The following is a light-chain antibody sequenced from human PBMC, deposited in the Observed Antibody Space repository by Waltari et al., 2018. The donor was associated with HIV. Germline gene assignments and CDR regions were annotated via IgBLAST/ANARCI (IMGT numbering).Light chain of an antibody. CDR3: SSYTSSSTLYV. CDR1: SSDVGAYYY. J-gene: IGLJ1*01. V-gene: IGLV2-14*01. CDR2: EVS. Sequence: QSALTQPASVSGSPGQSITISCTGTSSDVGAYYYVSWFQLHPGKAPKLMVYEVSNRPSGVSNRFASAKSGSTASLTCTGLQAEVGAYYFCSSYTSSSTLYVFRTGTKVTFL.